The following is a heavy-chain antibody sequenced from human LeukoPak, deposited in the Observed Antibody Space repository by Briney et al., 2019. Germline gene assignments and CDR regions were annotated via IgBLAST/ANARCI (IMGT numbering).Heavy chain of an antibody. Sequence: GGSLRLSCVASGFSFSMYGMHWIRQAPGKGLEWVAFIRYDGSVTYYTDSTEGRFTISRDNSKNTLYLEMNSLRPEDTAVYYCAKDGATGFVNNWFDPWGQGLLVTVFS. J-gene: IGHJ5*02. V-gene: IGHV3-30*02. CDR1: GFSFSMYG. D-gene: IGHD4-17*01. CDR3: AKDGATGFVNNWFDP. CDR2: IRYDGSVT.